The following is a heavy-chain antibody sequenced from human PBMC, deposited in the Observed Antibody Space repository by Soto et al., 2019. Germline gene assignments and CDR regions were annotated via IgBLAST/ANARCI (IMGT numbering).Heavy chain of an antibody. CDR3: ARDWTYCSGGSCYYGMDV. Sequence: GGSLRLSCAASGFSFSAYRMNWVRQAPGKGLEWVSYISSSSSSMYYAGSVKGRFTISRDNAQNALFLQMNSLTDEDTAVYYCARDWTYCSGGSCYYGMDVWGQGTTVTVSS. J-gene: IGHJ6*02. CDR1: GFSFSAYR. CDR2: ISSSSSSM. V-gene: IGHV3-48*02. D-gene: IGHD2-15*01.